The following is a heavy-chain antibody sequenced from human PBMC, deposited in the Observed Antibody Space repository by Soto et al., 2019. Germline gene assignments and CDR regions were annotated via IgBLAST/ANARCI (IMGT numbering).Heavy chain of an antibody. CDR2: FSYSGST. V-gene: IGHV4-59*01. CDR3: ARGKDWGTLDY. J-gene: IGHJ4*02. D-gene: IGHD7-27*01. CDR1: GGSITTYY. Sequence: QVQLQESGPGLVKPSETLSLTCTVSGGSITTYYWSWIRQPPGKGLEWIGYFSYSGSTNYNPSITSRVTRSADTSNKQFFLKLSSVTAADTAMYYCARGKDWGTLDYWGQGTLVIVSS.